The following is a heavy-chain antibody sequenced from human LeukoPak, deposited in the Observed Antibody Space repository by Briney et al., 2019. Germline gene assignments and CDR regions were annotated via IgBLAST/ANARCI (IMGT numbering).Heavy chain of an antibody. J-gene: IGHJ4*02. Sequence: RSLRLSCAASGFTFSSYGMHWVRQAPGKGLEWVTVISYDGSNKYYGDSVKGRFTISRDNSKNTLYLKMNSLRAEDTAVYYCAKEGSNGDFDYWGQGTLVTVSS. CDR3: AKEGSNGDFDY. CDR2: ISYDGSNK. CDR1: GFTFSSYG. D-gene: IGHD1-26*01. V-gene: IGHV3-30*18.